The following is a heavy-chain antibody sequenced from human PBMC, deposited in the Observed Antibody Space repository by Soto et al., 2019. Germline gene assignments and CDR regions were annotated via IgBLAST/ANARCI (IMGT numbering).Heavy chain of an antibody. J-gene: IGHJ6*02. CDR1: GGSLSSYY. Sequence: SETLSLTCTVSGGSLSSYYWTWIRQSPGKGLEWIGYVYFSGNTNYNPSLKSRVTISIDTSKNQFSLKLSSVTAADTAVYYCARDPRYYDFWSGYSSYYGMDVRGQGTTVTVSS. CDR2: VYFSGNT. D-gene: IGHD3-3*01. CDR3: ARDPRYYDFWSGYSSYYGMDV. V-gene: IGHV4-59*12.